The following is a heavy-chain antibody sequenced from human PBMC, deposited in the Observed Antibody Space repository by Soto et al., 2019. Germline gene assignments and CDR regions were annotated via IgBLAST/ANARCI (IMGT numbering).Heavy chain of an antibody. J-gene: IGHJ5*02. CDR1: GYTFTRSD. CDR2: MSPNSGHT. Sequence: ASVKVSCKASGYTFTRSDINWVRQATGQGLEWMGWMSPNSGHTGYAQKFQGRVTMTRNTSISTAYMELSSLRSEDTAVYYCARGQVDFNWFDPWGQGTLVTVSS. D-gene: IGHD3-9*01. V-gene: IGHV1-8*01. CDR3: ARGQVDFNWFDP.